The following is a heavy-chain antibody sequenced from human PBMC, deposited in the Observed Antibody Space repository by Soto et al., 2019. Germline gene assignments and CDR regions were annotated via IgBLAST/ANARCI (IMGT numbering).Heavy chain of an antibody. J-gene: IGHJ6*02. D-gene: IGHD5-18*01. CDR3: ARAKMQLWPNYYDDGLDV. CDR2: IYSGGST. CDR1: GFTVSTNF. Sequence: EVQLVESEGGLVQPGGSLRLSCAASGFTVSTNFMTWVRQAPGKGLEWVSVIYSGGSTFYADSVKGRFTITRDNSENTLYFQMNSLRAEDTAVYYCARAKMQLWPNYYDDGLDVWGQGTTVTVSS. V-gene: IGHV3-66*01.